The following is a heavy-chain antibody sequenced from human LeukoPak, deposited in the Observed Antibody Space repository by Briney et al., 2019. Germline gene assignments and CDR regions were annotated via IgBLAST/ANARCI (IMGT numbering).Heavy chain of an antibody. CDR1: GYTFTSYG. J-gene: IGHJ5*02. CDR3: ARSPHVPAATRVNWFDP. V-gene: IGHV1-18*01. Sequence: ASVKVSCKASGYTFTSYGLSWVRQAPGQGLEWMGWISAYNGNTNYAQKFQGRVTITTDESTSTAYMELSSLRSEDTAVYYCARSPHVPAATRVNWFDPWGQGTLVTVSS. CDR2: ISAYNGNT. D-gene: IGHD2-2*01.